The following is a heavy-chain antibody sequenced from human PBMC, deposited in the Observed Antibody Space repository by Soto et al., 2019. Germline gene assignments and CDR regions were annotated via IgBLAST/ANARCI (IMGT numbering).Heavy chain of an antibody. Sequence: PGGSLRLSCAASGFTFSSYAMHWVRQAPGKGLEWVAVISYDGSNKYYADSVKGRFTISRDNSKNTLYLQMNSLRAEDTAVYYCARDPSEDYDFWSGYYPGDGMDVWGQGTTVTVSS. CDR3: ARDPSEDYDFWSGYYPGDGMDV. V-gene: IGHV3-30-3*01. CDR2: ISYDGSNK. D-gene: IGHD3-3*01. CDR1: GFTFSSYA. J-gene: IGHJ6*02.